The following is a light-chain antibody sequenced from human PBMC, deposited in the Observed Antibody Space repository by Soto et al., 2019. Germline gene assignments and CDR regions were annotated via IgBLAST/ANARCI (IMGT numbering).Light chain of an antibody. V-gene: IGKV3-11*01. CDR1: QSVSSY. CDR3: QQRSAWPLIT. CDR2: DAS. J-gene: IGKJ5*01. Sequence: EIVLTQSPATLSLSPGERATLSCRASQSVSSYLAWYQQKPGQAPRLLIYDASNRATGIPARFSGSGSGTDFTLTITSLEPEDFAVYYCQQRSAWPLITFGQGTRLEMK.